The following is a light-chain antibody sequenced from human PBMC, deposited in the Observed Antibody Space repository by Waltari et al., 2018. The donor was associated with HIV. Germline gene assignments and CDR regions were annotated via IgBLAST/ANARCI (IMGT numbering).Light chain of an antibody. CDR3: CSYAGRDTFVL. J-gene: IGLJ2*01. V-gene: IGLV2-11*01. CDR2: DVS. CDR1: SSDVGKFDY. Sequence: QSALTQPRSVSGSPGQSVTISCTGSSSDVGKFDYVSWYQYHPDKAPKVMIFDVSKRPPGVPDRFSGSKSGNTASLTISGLQAEDEADYYCCSYAGRDTFVLFGGGTKLTVL.